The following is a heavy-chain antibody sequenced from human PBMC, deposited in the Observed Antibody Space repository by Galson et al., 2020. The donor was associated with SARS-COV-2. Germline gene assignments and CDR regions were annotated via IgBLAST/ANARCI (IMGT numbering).Heavy chain of an antibody. CDR2: TSGSGGST. D-gene: IGHD6-13*01. CDR1: GLTPSSYA. Sequence: VGALRPSCAASGLTPSSYAMSWVRQAPGKGLEWVSSTSGSGGSTYYADSVKGRFTISRDNSKNTLYLQMNSLRAEDTAVYYCAKHIAAAGRGWFDPWGQEPWSPSPQ. V-gene: IGHV3-23*01. CDR3: AKHIAAAGRGWFDP. J-gene: IGHJ5*02.